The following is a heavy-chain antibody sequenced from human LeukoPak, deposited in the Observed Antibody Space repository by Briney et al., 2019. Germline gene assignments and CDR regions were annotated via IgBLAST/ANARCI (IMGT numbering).Heavy chain of an antibody. J-gene: IGHJ4*02. CDR3: GKDIRPGGLYGGNGGIDY. CDR2: ISWNSGTI. Sequence: AGGSLRLSCAASGFTFDDYAMHWVRQAPGKGPEWVSGISWNSGTIGYADSVKGRFTISRDNAKTSLYLEMNGLRAEDTAFYYCGKDIRPGGLYGGNGGIDYWGPGTLVTVSS. CDR1: GFTFDDYA. D-gene: IGHD4-23*01. V-gene: IGHV3-9*01.